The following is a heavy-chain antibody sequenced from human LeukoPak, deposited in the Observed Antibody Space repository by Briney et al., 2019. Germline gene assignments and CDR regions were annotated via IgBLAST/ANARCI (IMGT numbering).Heavy chain of an antibody. D-gene: IGHD4-17*01. Sequence: PSETLSLTCVVSGGSVSTDVDYWGWIRQPPGKGLEWIGSIFFSGSTDYNPSLKSRVTISVDTSKNQFSLKLSSVTAADTAVYYCARQTVATVTDNWFDPWGQGTLVTVSS. CDR2: IFFSGST. V-gene: IGHV4-39*01. CDR3: ARQTVATVTDNWFDP. CDR1: GGSVSTDVDY. J-gene: IGHJ5*02.